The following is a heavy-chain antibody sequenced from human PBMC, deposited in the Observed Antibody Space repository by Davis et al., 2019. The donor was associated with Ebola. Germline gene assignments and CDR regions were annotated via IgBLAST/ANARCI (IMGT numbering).Heavy chain of an antibody. V-gene: IGHV1-2*02. Sequence: ASVKVSCKASGYTFGSYGIAWVRQAPGRGLEWMGWVYPKSGGTDSAQKFQGRVTMTSDTSITTAYMELSSLTSDDTAVYYCARVLRLGELSFHYWGQGTLVTVSS. D-gene: IGHD3-16*02. CDR3: ARVLRLGELSFHY. CDR2: VYPKSGGT. CDR1: GYTFGSYG. J-gene: IGHJ4*02.